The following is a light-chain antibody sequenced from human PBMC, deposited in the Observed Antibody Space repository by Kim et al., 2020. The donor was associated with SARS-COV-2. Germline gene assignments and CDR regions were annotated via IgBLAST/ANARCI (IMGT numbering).Light chain of an antibody. J-gene: IGKJ1*01. V-gene: IGKV1-39*01. CDR2: AAY. CDR1: QIITNF. CDR3: QQSYSTPWT. Sequence: SAAVGDRVTITCRASQIITNFLIWYQQRPGKAPNLLIYAAYNLQRGVPSRFSGSGSGTDFTLTITSLQPEDFGTYYCQQSYSTPWTFGQGTKVDIK.